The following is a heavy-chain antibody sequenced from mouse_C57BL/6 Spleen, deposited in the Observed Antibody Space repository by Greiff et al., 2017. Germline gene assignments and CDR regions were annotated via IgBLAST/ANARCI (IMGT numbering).Heavy chain of an antibody. Sequence: VKVVESGAELAKPGASVKLSCKASGYTFTSYWMHWVKQRPGQGLEWIGYINPSSGYTKYNQKFKDKATLTADKSSSTAYMQQSSLTYEDSAVYCRARAGAAPTGTEDFDYWGQGTTLTVSS. CDR3: ARAGAAPTGTEDFDY. J-gene: IGHJ2*01. V-gene: IGHV1-7*01. CDR1: GYTFTSYW. D-gene: IGHD4-1*02. CDR2: INPSSGYT.